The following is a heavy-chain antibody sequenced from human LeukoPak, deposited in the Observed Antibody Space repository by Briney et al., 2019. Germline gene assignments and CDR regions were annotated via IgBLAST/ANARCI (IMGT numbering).Heavy chain of an antibody. CDR1: GYTFTGYY. V-gene: IGHV1-2*02. J-gene: IGHJ4*02. Sequence: ASVKVSCKASGYTFTGYYMHWVRQAPGQGLEWMGWINPNSGGTNYAQKFQGRVTMTRDTSISTAYMELSRLRSDDTAVYYCAKECLKYYGSGSYSDYWGQGTLVTVSS. CDR3: AKECLKYYGSGSYSDY. CDR2: INPNSGGT. D-gene: IGHD3-10*01.